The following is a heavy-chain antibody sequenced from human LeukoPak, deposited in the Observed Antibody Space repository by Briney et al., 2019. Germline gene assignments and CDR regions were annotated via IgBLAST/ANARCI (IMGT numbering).Heavy chain of an antibody. CDR1: GGSFSGYY. J-gene: IGHJ4*02. D-gene: IGHD6-13*01. Sequence: SETLSLTCAVYGGSFSGYYWSWIRQPPGKGLEWIGEINHSGSTNYNPSLKSRVTISVDTSKNQFSLKLSSVTAADTAVYYCARAPHMTAASTRYFDYWGRGTLVTVSS. CDR3: ARAPHMTAASTRYFDY. V-gene: IGHV4-34*01. CDR2: INHSGST.